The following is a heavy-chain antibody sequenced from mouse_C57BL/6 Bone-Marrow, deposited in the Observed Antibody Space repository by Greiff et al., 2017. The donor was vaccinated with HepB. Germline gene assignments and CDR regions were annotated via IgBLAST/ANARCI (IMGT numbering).Heavy chain of an antibody. CDR3: ARGYYYGSSPFAY. Sequence: EVQLKESGGGLVKPGGSLKLSCAASGFTFSDYGMHWVRQAPEKGLEWVAYISSGSSTIYYADTVKGRFTISRDNAKNTLFLQMTSLRSEDTAMYYCARGYYYGSSPFAYWGQGTLVTVSA. J-gene: IGHJ3*01. CDR2: ISSGSSTI. CDR1: GFTFSDYG. D-gene: IGHD1-1*01. V-gene: IGHV5-17*01.